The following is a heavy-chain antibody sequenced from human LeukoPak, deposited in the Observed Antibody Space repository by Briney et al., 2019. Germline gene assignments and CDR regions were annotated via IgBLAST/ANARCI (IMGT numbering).Heavy chain of an antibody. V-gene: IGHV4-39*01. CDR1: GGSISSSSYY. D-gene: IGHD3-16*01. J-gene: IGHJ4*02. CDR2: IYYSGST. CDR3: ASLKDFTYYFDY. Sequence: SETLSLTFTVSGGSISSSSYYWGWIRQPPGKGLEWIGSIYYSGSTYYNPSLKSRVTISVDTSKNQFSLKLSSVTAADTAVYYCASLKDFTYYFDYWGQGTLVTVSS.